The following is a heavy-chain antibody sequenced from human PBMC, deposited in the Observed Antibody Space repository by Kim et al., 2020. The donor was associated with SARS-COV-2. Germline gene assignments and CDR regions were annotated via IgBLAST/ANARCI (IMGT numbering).Heavy chain of an antibody. J-gene: IGHJ4*02. CDR3: ARPAGPYTVTPAY. Sequence: YADSGKGRFTISRDNAKNSLYLQMNSLRAEDTAVYYCARPAGPYTVTPAYWGQGTLVTVSS. D-gene: IGHD4-17*01. V-gene: IGHV3-11*06.